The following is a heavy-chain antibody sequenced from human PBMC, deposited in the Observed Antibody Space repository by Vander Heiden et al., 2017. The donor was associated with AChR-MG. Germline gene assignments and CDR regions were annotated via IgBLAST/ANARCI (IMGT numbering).Heavy chain of an antibody. CDR2: IRSKANSYAT. CDR3: TVHRGDGYNSDAFDI. Sequence: EVQLVESGGGLVQPGGSLKLSRAASGLTFSGPAMRWVRQASGKGLEWVGRIRSKANSYATAYAASVKGRFTISRDDSKNTAYLQMNSLKIEDTAVYYCTVHRGDGYNSDAFDIWCQGTMVTVSS. CDR1: GLTFSGPA. V-gene: IGHV3-73*01. J-gene: IGHJ3*02. D-gene: IGHD5-12*01.